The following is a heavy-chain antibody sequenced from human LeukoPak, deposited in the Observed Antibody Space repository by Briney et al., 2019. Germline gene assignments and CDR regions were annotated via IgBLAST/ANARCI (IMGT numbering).Heavy chain of an antibody. J-gene: IGHJ4*02. CDR3: ARDRGFLQWPTDYYFDY. D-gene: IGHD4-11*01. V-gene: IGHV3-30*04. CDR1: GFTFSSYA. CDR2: ISYDGSNK. Sequence: PGGSLRLSCAASGFTFSSYAMHWVRQAPGKGLECVAVISYDGSNKYYADSVKGRFTISRDNSKNTLYLQMNSLRAEDTAVYYCARDRGFLQWPTDYYFDYWGQGTLVTVSS.